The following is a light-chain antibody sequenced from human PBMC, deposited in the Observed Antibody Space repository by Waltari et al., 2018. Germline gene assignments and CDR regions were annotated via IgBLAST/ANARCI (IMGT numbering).Light chain of an antibody. CDR3: GSYTSSTTLA. CDR1: SSDVGGYDY. Sequence: QSALTQPASVSGSPGQSITIPCPGTSSDVGGYDYFSWYQQHPGKAPKLILYDVSNRPLEVSHRFSGSKSGNTASLTISGLQADDEAEYYCGSYTSSTTLAFGTGTKVTVL. CDR2: DVS. V-gene: IGLV2-14*03. J-gene: IGLJ1*01.